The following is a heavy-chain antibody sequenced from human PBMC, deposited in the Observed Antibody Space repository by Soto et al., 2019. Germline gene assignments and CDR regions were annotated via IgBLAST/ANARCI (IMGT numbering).Heavy chain of an antibody. CDR1: GFTFSSYA. CDR2: ISGSGGST. D-gene: IGHD4-4*01. CDR3: AKTPYSNYDSGWLDY. J-gene: IGHJ4*02. V-gene: IGHV3-23*01. Sequence: PGXSLRLSCAASGFTFSSYAISWVAQAPGKGLEWVSAISGSGGSTYYADSVKGRFTISRDNSKNTLYLQMNSLRAEDTAVYYCAKTPYSNYDSGWLDYWGQGTLVTVSS.